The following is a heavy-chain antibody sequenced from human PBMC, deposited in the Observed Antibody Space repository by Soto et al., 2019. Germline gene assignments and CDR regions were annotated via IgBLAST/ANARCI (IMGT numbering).Heavy chain of an antibody. D-gene: IGHD3-22*01. J-gene: IGHJ4*02. CDR3: SSRKDYYDSSGHDY. V-gene: IGHV3-15*06. CDR1: GFTFSNAW. Sequence: GGSLRLSCAASGFTFSNAWMSWVRQAPGKGLEWVGHIKSKADGGTTHYIAPVQGRFTISRDDSKDTLYLQMDSLKTEDTAIYYCSSRKDYYDSSGHDYWGQGALVTVSS. CDR2: IKSKADGGTT.